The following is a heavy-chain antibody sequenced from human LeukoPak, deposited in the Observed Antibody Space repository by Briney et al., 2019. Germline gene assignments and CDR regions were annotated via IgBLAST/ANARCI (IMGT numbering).Heavy chain of an antibody. Sequence: GGSLRLSRAASGFTFSSYSMNWVRQAPGKGLEWVSYISSSSSTIYYADSVKGRFTISRDNAKNSLYLQMNSLRAEDTAVYYCARDRGVYGDDYWGQGTLVTVSS. CDR3: ARDRGVYGDDY. V-gene: IGHV3-48*01. CDR1: GFTFSSYS. J-gene: IGHJ4*02. CDR2: ISSSSSTI. D-gene: IGHD4-17*01.